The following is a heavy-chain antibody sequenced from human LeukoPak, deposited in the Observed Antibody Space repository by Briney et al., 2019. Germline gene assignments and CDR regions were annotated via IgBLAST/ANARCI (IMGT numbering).Heavy chain of an antibody. J-gene: IGHJ3*02. CDR2: ISSSGST. CDR1: GDSISSGDYY. Sequence: PSETLSLTCTVSGDSISSGDYYWRWIRQPAGKGLEWIGRISSSGSTNYNPSLKSRVTISVDTSKNQFSLKLSSVTAADTAVYFCARGPYSYDSSGAFDIWGQGTMVTVSS. CDR3: ARGPYSYDSSGAFDI. V-gene: IGHV4-61*02. D-gene: IGHD3-22*01.